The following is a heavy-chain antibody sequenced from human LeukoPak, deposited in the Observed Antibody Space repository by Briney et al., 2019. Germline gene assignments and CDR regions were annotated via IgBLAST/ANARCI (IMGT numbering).Heavy chain of an antibody. V-gene: IGHV1-2*02. CDR1: GYTFTGYY. D-gene: IGHD1-26*01. Sequence: GASVKVSCKASGYTFTGYYMHWARQAPGQGLEWMGWINPNSGGTNYAQKFQGRVTMTRDTSISTAYMELSRLRSDDTAVYYCARENYSGSYLHYYYYMDVWGKGTTVTISS. CDR3: ARENYSGSYLHYYYYMDV. CDR2: INPNSGGT. J-gene: IGHJ6*03.